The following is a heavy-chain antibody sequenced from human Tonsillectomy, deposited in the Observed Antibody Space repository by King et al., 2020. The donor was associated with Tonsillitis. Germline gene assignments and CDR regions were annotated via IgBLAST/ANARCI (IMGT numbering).Heavy chain of an antibody. D-gene: IGHD3-10*01. CDR3: ARLEYYGSGTYGFDY. V-gene: IGHV3-66*01. CDR1: GFTVSSNY. J-gene: IGHJ4*02. Sequence: DVQLVESGGGLVQPGGSLRLSCAVSGFTVSSNYMSWVRQAPGQGLEWVSFLYRDGSTFYADSVKGRFTISRDTSKDTLSLQMNSLRAEDTAVYYCARLEYYGSGTYGFDYWGQGTLVSVSS. CDR2: LYRDGST.